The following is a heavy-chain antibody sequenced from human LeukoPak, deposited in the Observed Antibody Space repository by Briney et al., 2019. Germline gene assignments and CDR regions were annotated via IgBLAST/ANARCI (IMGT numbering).Heavy chain of an antibody. CDR1: GGTFTGYH. V-gene: IGHV1-2*06. J-gene: IGHJ4*02. CDR3: ARDQGSLTRSWYTGY. CDR2: INPYSGDT. D-gene: IGHD6-13*01. Sequence: ASVKVSCKASGGTFTGYHIHWVRQAPGQGLEWVGRINPYSGDTNFAQKFQGRVTMTRDTSITTAYMDLSSLTPDDTAVYFCARDQGSLTRSWYTGYWGQGTQVTVSS.